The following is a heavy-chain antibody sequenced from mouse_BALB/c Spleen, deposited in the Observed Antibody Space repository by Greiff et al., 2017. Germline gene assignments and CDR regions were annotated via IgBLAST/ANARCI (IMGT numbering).Heavy chain of an antibody. J-gene: IGHJ4*01. CDR1: GFTFTSYT. CDR3: ARRTYYRYDRYAMDY. D-gene: IGHD2-14*01. CDR2: INPRSGST. V-gene: IGHV1-4*02. Sequence: QVQLQQSAAELARPAASVKMSCKSSGFTFTSYTLHWVHQRPGQGLEWIGYINPRSGSTDHNQNLTDKTTWTADKSSSTAYMQLSSLTSENSPVYYCARRTYYRYDRYAMDYWGQGTSVTVSS.